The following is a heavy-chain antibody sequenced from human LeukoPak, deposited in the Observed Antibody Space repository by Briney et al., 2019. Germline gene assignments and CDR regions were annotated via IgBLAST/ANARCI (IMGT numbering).Heavy chain of an antibody. Sequence: GGSLRLSCAASGFTFSSFGMHWVRQAPGKGLEWVAVIWYDASNKYYADSVKGRFTISRDNSKNTLYLQMNSLRDDDTAVYYCVGGVGVSRFNYLDSWGQGTLVIVSS. D-gene: IGHD6-13*01. V-gene: IGHV3-33*01. CDR2: IWYDASNK. J-gene: IGHJ4*02. CDR1: GFTFSSFG. CDR3: VGGVGVSRFNYLDS.